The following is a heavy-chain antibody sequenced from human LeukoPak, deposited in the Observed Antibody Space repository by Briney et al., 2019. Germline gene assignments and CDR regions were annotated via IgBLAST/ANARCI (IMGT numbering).Heavy chain of an antibody. D-gene: IGHD3/OR15-3a*01. J-gene: IGHJ6*02. CDR2: ISGSGGST. CDR3: AKDMTFYYYGMDV. CDR1: GFTFSSYA. Sequence: GGSLRLSCAASGFTFSSYAMSWVRQAPGKGLEWVSAISGSGGSTYYADSAKGRFTISRDNSKNTLYLQMNSLRAEDTAVYYCAKDMTFYYYGMDVWGQGTTVTVSS. V-gene: IGHV3-23*01.